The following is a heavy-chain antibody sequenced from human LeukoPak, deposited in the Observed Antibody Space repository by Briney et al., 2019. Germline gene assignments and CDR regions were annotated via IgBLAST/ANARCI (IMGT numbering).Heavy chain of an antibody. CDR1: GISVSGTF. D-gene: IGHD3-10*01. J-gene: IGHJ4*02. CDR2: MYSGGAT. Sequence: PGGSLRLSCVASGISVSGTFMSWVRQAPGKGLEWVSTMYSGGATHYADSVKGRFSISRDNVENTLYLQMDNLRVEDTAVYYCARVVTFELDYWGQGTPVLVSS. V-gene: IGHV3-53*01. CDR3: ARVVTFELDY.